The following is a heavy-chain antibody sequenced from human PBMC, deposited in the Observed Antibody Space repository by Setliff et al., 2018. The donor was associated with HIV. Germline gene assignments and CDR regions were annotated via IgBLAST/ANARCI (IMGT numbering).Heavy chain of an antibody. CDR1: GGSISSSSYY. Sequence: SETLSLTCIVSGGSISSSSYYWGWIRQPPGKGLEWIGTVYYSGSTYYNPSLKSRVTISVDTSKTQFSLKLSSVTAADTAVYYCARVSSTYWYSILRNYYYHMDVWGQGTTVTV. CDR3: ARVSSTYWYSILRNYYYHMDV. CDR2: VYYSGST. D-gene: IGHD2-8*02. V-gene: IGHV4-39*07. J-gene: IGHJ6*03.